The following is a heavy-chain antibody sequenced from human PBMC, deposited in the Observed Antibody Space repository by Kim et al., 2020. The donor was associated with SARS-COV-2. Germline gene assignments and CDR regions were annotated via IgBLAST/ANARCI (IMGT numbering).Heavy chain of an antibody. V-gene: IGHV3-23*01. CDR2: ISGSGGST. J-gene: IGHJ6*02. CDR1: GFTFSSYA. CDR3: AKDGVPITMVRGVIIDGADYYGMDV. Sequence: GGSLRLSCAASGFTFSSYAMSWVRQAPGKGLEWVSAISGSGGSTYYADSVKGRFTISRDNSKNTLYLQMNSLRAEDTAVYYCAKDGVPITMVRGVIIDGADYYGMDVWGQGTTVTVSS. D-gene: IGHD3-10*01.